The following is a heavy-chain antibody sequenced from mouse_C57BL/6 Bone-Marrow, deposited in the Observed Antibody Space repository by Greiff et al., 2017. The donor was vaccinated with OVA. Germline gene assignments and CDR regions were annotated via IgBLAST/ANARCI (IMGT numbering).Heavy chain of an antibody. CDR2: IYPGDGDP. CDR3: ARTSYYGSSYRYYFDY. V-gene: IGHV1-82*01. D-gene: IGHD1-1*01. Sequence: QVQLQQSGPELVKPGASVKISCKASGYAFSSSWMNWVKQRPGKGLEWIGRIYPGDGDPNYYGKFKGKATLTADKSSSTAYMQLSSLTSEDSAVYFCARTSYYGSSYRYYFDYWGQGTTLTVSS. CDR1: GYAFSSSW. J-gene: IGHJ2*01.